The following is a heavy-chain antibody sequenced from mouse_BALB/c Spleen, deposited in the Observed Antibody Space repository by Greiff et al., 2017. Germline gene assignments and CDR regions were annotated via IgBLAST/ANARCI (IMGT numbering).Heavy chain of an antibody. J-gene: IGHJ1*01. CDR3: ARSTTVVATPYWYFDV. D-gene: IGHD1-1*01. CDR1: GYTFTSYY. Sequence: QVQLQQSGPELVKPGASVRISCKASGYTFTSYYIHWVKQRPGQGLEWIGWIYPGNVNTKYNEKFKGKATLTADKSSSTAYMQLSSLTSEDSAVYFCARSTTVVATPYWYFDVWGAGTTVTVSA. CDR2: IYPGNVNT. V-gene: IGHV1S56*01.